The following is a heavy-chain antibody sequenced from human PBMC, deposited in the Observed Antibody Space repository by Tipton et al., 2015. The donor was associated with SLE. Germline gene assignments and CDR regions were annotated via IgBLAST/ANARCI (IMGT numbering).Heavy chain of an antibody. CDR2: INSDGSST. V-gene: IGHV3-74*01. J-gene: IGHJ6*02. CDR3: AHTSRFLEWPYGMDL. CDR1: GFTFRSFW. D-gene: IGHD3-3*01. Sequence: SLRLSCEASGFTFRSFWMHWVRQAPGKGLVWVSRINSDGSSTSYEESVKGRFTISRDNAKDTLYLQMSSLRVEDTAVYYCAHTSRFLEWPYGMDLWGQGTTVTVS.